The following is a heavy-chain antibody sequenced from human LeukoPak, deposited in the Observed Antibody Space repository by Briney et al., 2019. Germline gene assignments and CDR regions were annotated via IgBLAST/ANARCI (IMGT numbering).Heavy chain of an antibody. CDR3: AKAIGYSFGYCDY. Sequence: GGSLRLSCAASGFTFSGFAMTWVRQAPGRGLEWVSSVSGRGDNTYYADSVRGRCTISRDNSKNTLYLQMDSLRAEDTAVYYCAKAIGYSFGYCDYWGQGTLVTVSS. D-gene: IGHD5-18*01. CDR1: GFTFSGFA. J-gene: IGHJ4*02. CDR2: VSGRGDNT. V-gene: IGHV3-23*01.